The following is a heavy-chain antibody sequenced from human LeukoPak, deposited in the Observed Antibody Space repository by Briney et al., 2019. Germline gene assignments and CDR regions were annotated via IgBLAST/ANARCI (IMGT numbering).Heavy chain of an antibody. D-gene: IGHD3-9*01. CDR2: IHTSGTT. CDR1: GGSINSGSYY. CDR3: ARGGSGYYSPDDAFDI. V-gene: IGHV4-61*02. Sequence: SETLSLTCTVSGGSINSGSYYWSWIRQPAGKGLEWIERIHTSGTTNYKSSLKSRVTILVDTPKNQFSLKLSSVTAADTAVYYCARGGSGYYSPDDAFDIWGQGTMVTVSS. J-gene: IGHJ3*02.